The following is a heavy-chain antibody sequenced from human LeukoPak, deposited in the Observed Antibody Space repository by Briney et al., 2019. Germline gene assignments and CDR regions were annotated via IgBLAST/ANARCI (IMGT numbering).Heavy chain of an antibody. D-gene: IGHD1-26*01. Sequence: GGSLRLSCAASGFTFSSYSMNWVRQAPGKGLEWVSSISSSSSYIHSTDSVRGRFTISRDNAKNSLFLQMNSLRAEDTAVYYCARDEWGDAFDIWGQGTMVTVFS. V-gene: IGHV3-21*01. J-gene: IGHJ3*02. CDR3: ARDEWGDAFDI. CDR2: ISSSSSYI. CDR1: GFTFSSYS.